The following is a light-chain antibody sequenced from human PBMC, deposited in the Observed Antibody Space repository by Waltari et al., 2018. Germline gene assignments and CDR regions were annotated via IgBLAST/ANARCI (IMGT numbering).Light chain of an antibody. Sequence: IVLTQSPVTLSLSPGERATLSCRASQSVFNYLAWYQQKPGQAPRLLIYDTSNRATGIPDRFSASGSGTDFTLTISRLEPEDFAVYYCHQRSSWPLTFGGGTKVEIK. CDR2: DTS. J-gene: IGKJ4*01. V-gene: IGKV3-11*01. CDR3: HQRSSWPLT. CDR1: QSVFNY.